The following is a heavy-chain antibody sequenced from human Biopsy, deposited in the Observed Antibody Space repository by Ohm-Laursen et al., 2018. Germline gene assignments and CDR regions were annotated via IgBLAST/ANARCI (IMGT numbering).Heavy chain of an antibody. Sequence: SDTLSLTCTVSGDSISSYYWSWIRQPPGKGLEWIGYVYYTGSTDYNPSLQSRVTISVDTSKNHFSLRLRSVTPADTAIYYCARDRGYYSDRTVPGYFDFWGRGTLVTVSS. CDR3: ARDRGYYSDRTVPGYFDF. D-gene: IGHD3-22*01. V-gene: IGHV4-59*01. CDR1: GDSISSYY. J-gene: IGHJ2*01. CDR2: VYYTGST.